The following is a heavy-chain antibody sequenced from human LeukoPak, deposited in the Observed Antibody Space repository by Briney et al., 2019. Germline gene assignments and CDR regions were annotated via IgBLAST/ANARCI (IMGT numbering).Heavy chain of an antibody. D-gene: IGHD3-3*01. CDR1: GGSFSGYY. CDR2: INHSGST. J-gene: IGHJ4*02. Sequence: SETLSLTCAVYGGSFSGYYWSWIRRPPGKGLEWIGEINHSGSTNYNPSLKSRVAISVDTSKNQFSLKLSSVTAADTAVYYCARSGFWSGYLLVWGQGTLVTVSS. V-gene: IGHV4-34*01. CDR3: ARSGFWSGYLLV.